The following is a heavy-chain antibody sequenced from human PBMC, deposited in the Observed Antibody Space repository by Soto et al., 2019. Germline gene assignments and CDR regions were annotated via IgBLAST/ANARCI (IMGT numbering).Heavy chain of an antibody. CDR3: ARPGYCSGGSCYSGTPYYFDY. J-gene: IGHJ4*02. V-gene: IGHV5-51*01. Sequence: EVQLVQSGAEVKKPGESLKISCKGSGYSFTSYWIGWVRQMPGKGLEWMGIIYPGDSDTRYSPSFQGQVTISAEKSISTAYLQWSSLKASDTAMYYCARPGYCSGGSCYSGTPYYFDYWGQGTLVTVSS. D-gene: IGHD2-15*01. CDR2: IYPGDSDT. CDR1: GYSFTSYW.